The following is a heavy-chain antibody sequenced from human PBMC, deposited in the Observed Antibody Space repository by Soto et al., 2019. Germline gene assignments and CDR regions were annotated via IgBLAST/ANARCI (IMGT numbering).Heavy chain of an antibody. CDR3: ARDYDRRGEDWFDP. CDR2: ISGFDGDR. CDR1: GYTFTDFG. Sequence: QVHLVQSGGEMKKLGASVKVSCKASGYTFTDFGISWVRQAPGQGLEWMGWISGFDGDRNYAQKFQGRVTLTTDTPATTAYMELRSLTSDDAAIYYCARDYDRRGEDWFDPWGQGTLVTVSS. D-gene: IGHD3-16*01. J-gene: IGHJ5*02. V-gene: IGHV1-18*01.